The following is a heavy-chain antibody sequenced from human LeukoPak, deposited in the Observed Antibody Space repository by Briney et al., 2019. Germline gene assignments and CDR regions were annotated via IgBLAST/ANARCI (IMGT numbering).Heavy chain of an antibody. CDR2: IYYSGST. CDR3: ARHSYGGSYGMDV. D-gene: IGHD3-10*01. V-gene: IGHV4-61*08. Sequence: SETLSLTCTVSGGSVSSGGYYWSWIRQPPGKGLEWIGYIYYSGSTNYNPSLKSRVTISVDTSKNQFSLKLSSVTAADTAVYYCARHSYGGSYGMDVWGQGTTVTVSS. J-gene: IGHJ6*02. CDR1: GGSVSSGGYY.